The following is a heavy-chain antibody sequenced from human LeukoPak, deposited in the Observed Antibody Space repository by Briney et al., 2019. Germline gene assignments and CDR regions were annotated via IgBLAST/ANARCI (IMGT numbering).Heavy chain of an antibody. Sequence: GSSVNVSFKSSGGTFSSYAINWMRQPPGQGLEWMGGIIPIFGTANYAQKFQGRVTITTDESTSTAYMELSSVRSEDTAVYYCARALSVVPYASGPGYYYMDVWGKGTTVTVSS. D-gene: IGHD2-2*01. J-gene: IGHJ6*03. CDR1: GGTFSSYA. V-gene: IGHV1-69*05. CDR3: ARALSVVPYASGPGYYYMDV. CDR2: IIPIFGTA.